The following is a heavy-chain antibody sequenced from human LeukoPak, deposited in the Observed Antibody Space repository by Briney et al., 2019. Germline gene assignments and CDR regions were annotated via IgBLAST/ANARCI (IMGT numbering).Heavy chain of an antibody. CDR2: IYPGDSDA. J-gene: IGHJ4*02. CDR1: GYSFTSYW. Sequence: GESLKISFKGSGYSFTSYWIGWGRPMPGKSLKWMGIIYPGDSDARYSPSFQGQVTISVDKSITTAYLQWSSLKASDTAVYYCARPRGGYYEYYFDYWGQGTLVTVSS. V-gene: IGHV5-51*01. CDR3: ARPRGGYYEYYFDY. D-gene: IGHD3-22*01.